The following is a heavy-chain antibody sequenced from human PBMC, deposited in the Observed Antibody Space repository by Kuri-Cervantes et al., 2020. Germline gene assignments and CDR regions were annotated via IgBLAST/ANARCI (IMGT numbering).Heavy chain of an antibody. D-gene: IGHD3-3*01. CDR1: GFTFRSYA. CDR2: VTYSGDNT. J-gene: IGHJ6*03. CDR3: ARGLRFLEWFDYYYMDV. Sequence: GGSLRLSCAASGFTFRSYAMSWVRQAPGKGLEWVSGVTYSGDNTYYADSVKGRFTISRDNSENTLYLQMNSLRAEDTAVYYCARGLRFLEWFDYYYMDVWGKGTTVTVSS. V-gene: IGHV3-23*01.